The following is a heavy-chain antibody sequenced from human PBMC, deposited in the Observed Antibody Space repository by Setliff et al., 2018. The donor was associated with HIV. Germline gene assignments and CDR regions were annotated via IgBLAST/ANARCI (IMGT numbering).Heavy chain of an antibody. CDR3: ARENVRYNYGYVRWFDP. V-gene: IGHV4-59*01. CDR2: IYHTGST. J-gene: IGHJ5*02. CDR1: GGSISSYY. Sequence: SETLSLTCTVSGGSISSYYWSWIRQPPGKGLEWIGSIYHTGSTYYNPSLKSRVTISVDTSKNQFSLKLSSVTAADTAVYYCARENVRYNYGYVRWFDPWGQGTLVTVSS. D-gene: IGHD5-18*01.